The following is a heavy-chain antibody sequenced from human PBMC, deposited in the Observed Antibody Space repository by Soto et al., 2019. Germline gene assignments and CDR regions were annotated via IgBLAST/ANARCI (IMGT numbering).Heavy chain of an antibody. J-gene: IGHJ6*02. CDR1: GFTFSSYS. D-gene: IGHD4-4*01. CDR2: ISSSSSYI. Sequence: GGSLRLSCAASGFTFSSYSMSWVRQAPGKGLEWVSSISSSSSYIYYADSVKGRFTISRDNAKNSLYLQMNSLRAEDTAVYYCARARPRGSVTTGYYYYYGMDVWGQGTTVTVSS. CDR3: ARARPRGSVTTGYYYYYGMDV. V-gene: IGHV3-21*01.